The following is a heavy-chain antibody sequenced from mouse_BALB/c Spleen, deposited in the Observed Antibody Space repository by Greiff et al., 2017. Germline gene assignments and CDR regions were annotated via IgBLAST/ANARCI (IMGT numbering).Heavy chain of an antibody. CDR3: ARETGTLFAY. CDR2: INPSTGYT. V-gene: IGHV1-7*01. CDR1: GYTFTSYW. Sequence: VQLQQSGAELAKPGASVKMSCKASGYTFTSYWMHWVKQRPGQGLEWIGYINPSTGYTEYNQKFKDKATLTADKSSSTAYMQLSSLTSEDSAVYYCARETGTLFAYGGQGTLVTVSA. J-gene: IGHJ3*01. D-gene: IGHD4-1*01.